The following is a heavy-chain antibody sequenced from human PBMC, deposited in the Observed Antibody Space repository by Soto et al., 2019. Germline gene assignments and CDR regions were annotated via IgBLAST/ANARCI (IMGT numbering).Heavy chain of an antibody. CDR2: IYYSGST. D-gene: IGHD6-19*01. J-gene: IGHJ5*02. Sequence: PSETLSLTCTVSGGSISSYYWSWIRQPPGKGLEWIGYIYYSGSTNYNPSLKSRVTISVDTSKNQFSLKLSSVTAADTAVYYCARSSGWYMGNNWFDPWGQGTLVTVSS. CDR1: GGSISSYY. V-gene: IGHV4-59*01. CDR3: ARSSGWYMGNNWFDP.